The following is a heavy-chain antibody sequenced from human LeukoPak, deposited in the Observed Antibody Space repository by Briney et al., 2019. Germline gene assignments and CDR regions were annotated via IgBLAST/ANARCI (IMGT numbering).Heavy chain of an antibody. CDR3: ARDRGLWFGELLDY. V-gene: IGHV4-59*01. Sequence: PSETLSLTCTVSGGSISNYYWSWIRQSPEKGLEWIGYVYYSGTTNYNPSLKSRVTISVDTSKNQFSLKLNSVTAADTAVYYCARDRGLWFGELLDYWGPGTLVTVPS. J-gene: IGHJ4*02. D-gene: IGHD3-10*01. CDR2: VYYSGTT. CDR1: GGSISNYY.